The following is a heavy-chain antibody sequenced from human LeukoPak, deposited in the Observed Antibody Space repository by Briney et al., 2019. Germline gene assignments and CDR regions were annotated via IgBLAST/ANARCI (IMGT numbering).Heavy chain of an antibody. V-gene: IGHV4-39*01. Sequence: KPSETLSLTCTVSGGSISYSTTYWGWIRQPPGKGLEWIVSIYYSGSTYCNPSLKSRVTISVDTSKNQFSLKLSSVTAADTAVYYCARPRSFAAGPFDYWGQGTLVTVSS. CDR1: GGSISYSTTY. CDR2: IYYSGST. CDR3: ARPRSFAAGPFDY. D-gene: IGHD6-13*01. J-gene: IGHJ4*02.